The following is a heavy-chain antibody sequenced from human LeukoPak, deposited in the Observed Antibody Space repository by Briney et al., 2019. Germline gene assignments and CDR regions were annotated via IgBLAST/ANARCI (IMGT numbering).Heavy chain of an antibody. CDR3: ARPVYGSGTLDAFDI. D-gene: IGHD3-10*01. CDR1: GGTFSSYA. V-gene: IGHV1-69*13. CDR2: IIPIFGTA. Sequence: GALVKVSCKASGGTFSSYAISWVRQAPGQGLEWMGGIIPIFGTANYAQKFQGRVTITADESTSTAYMELSSLRSEDTAVYYCARPVYGSGTLDAFDIWGQGTMVTVSS. J-gene: IGHJ3*02.